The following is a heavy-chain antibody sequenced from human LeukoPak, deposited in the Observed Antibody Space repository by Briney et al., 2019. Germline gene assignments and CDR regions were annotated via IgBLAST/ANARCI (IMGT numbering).Heavy chain of an antibody. Sequence: SQTLSLTCTVSGGSISSGGYYWSWIRQPPGKGLEWIGYIYHSGSTYYNPSLKSRVTISVDRSKNQFSLKLSSVTAADTAVYYCARHRQYSYYYYMDVWGKGTTVTVSS. D-gene: IGHD1-26*01. J-gene: IGHJ6*03. CDR2: IYHSGST. CDR1: GGSISSGGYY. CDR3: ARHRQYSYYYYMDV. V-gene: IGHV4-30-2*01.